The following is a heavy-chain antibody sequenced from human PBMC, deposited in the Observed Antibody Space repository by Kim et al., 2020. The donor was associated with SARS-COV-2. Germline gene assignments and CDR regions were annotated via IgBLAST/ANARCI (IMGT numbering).Heavy chain of an antibody. J-gene: IGHJ3*02. V-gene: IGHV3-7*01. CDR1: GFTSSSYS. CDR2: ITQEGNHK. CDR3: YI. Sequence: GGSLRLSCAASGFTSSSYSMTWVRQAPGKGLEWVANITQEGNHKYCVDSVKRRRAISRVNADNALYSQILRMGNLRAADYACYI. D-gene: IGHD4-17*01.